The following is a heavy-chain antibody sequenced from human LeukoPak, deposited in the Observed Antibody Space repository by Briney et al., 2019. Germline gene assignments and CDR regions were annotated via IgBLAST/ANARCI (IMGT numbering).Heavy chain of an antibody. Sequence: GASVKVSCKASGYTFTGYYMHWVRQAPGQGLEWMGWIDPKSGGTIYAQKFQGRVTMTSDTSISTAHMELSRPRSDDTAVYYCARGGGTVFGVVNDWGQGTLVTVSP. CDR2: IDPKSGGT. D-gene: IGHD3-3*01. V-gene: IGHV1-2*02. J-gene: IGHJ4*02. CDR3: ARGGGTVFGVVND. CDR1: GYTFTGYY.